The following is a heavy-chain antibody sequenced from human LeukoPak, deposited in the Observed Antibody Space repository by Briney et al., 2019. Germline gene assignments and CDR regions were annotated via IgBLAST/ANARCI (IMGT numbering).Heavy chain of an antibody. CDR3: ARCGTVTTHAFDI. D-gene: IGHD4-17*01. V-gene: IGHV3-7*01. J-gene: IGHJ3*02. Sequence: PGGSLRLSCAVSGFTFSSYWMSWVRQAPGKGLEWVANIKQVGTEKYYVDSVKGRFTISRDNAKNSLYLQMNSLRAEDTAVYYCARCGTVTTHAFDIWGQGTMVTVSS. CDR2: IKQVGTEK. CDR1: GFTFSSYW.